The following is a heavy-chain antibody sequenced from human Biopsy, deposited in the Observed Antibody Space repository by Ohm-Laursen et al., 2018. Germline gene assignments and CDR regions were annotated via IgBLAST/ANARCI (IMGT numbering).Heavy chain of an antibody. CDR1: GFTVSTTY. CDR3: ARDYDTSGYYYVS. V-gene: IGHV4-39*01. D-gene: IGHD3-22*01. J-gene: IGHJ5*02. CDR2: IFYRGST. Sequence: SLRLSCAASGFTVSTTYMGWIRQPPGKGLEWIGSIFYRGSTHYKPSLKSRVNMSVDTSKNQFSLKLNSVTAADTAVYYCARDYDTSGYYYVSWGQGTLVTVSS.